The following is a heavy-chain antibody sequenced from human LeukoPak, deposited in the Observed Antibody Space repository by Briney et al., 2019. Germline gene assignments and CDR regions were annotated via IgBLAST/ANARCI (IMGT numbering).Heavy chain of an antibody. D-gene: IGHD3-9*01. CDR1: GGSISSSSYY. J-gene: IGHJ3*02. CDR2: IYYSGST. Sequence: SETLSLTCTVSGGSISSSSYYWGWIRQPPGKGLEWIGSIYYSGSTYYNPSLKSRVTISVDTSKNQFSLKLSSVTAADTAVYYCARYFDWLTPNAFDIWGQGTMVTVSS. V-gene: IGHV4-39*01. CDR3: ARYFDWLTPNAFDI.